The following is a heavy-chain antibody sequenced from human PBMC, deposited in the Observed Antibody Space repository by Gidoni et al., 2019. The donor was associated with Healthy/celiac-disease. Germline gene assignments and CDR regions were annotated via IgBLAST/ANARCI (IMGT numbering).Heavy chain of an antibody. CDR2: ISGSGGTT. CDR3: AKDYYDSSGYILYYFDY. D-gene: IGHD3-22*01. V-gene: IGHV3-23*01. Sequence: VQLLESGGALVQPGGSLRLSCSASGFPLSRYAMSWVRQAPGKGLEWVSAISGSGGTTYYADSVKGRFTISKDNSKNTLYLQMNSLRVEDTAVYYCAKDYYDSSGYILYYFDYWGQGTLVTVSS. J-gene: IGHJ4*02. CDR1: GFPLSRYA.